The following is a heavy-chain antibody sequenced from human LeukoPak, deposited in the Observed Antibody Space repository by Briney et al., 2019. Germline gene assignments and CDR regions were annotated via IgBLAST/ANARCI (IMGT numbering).Heavy chain of an antibody. D-gene: IGHD1-26*01. CDR3: ARGPGPIAGAKNPFDI. CDR2: ISYDGSNK. V-gene: IGHV3-30*01. J-gene: IGHJ3*02. Sequence: GTSLRVSCAASGFTFSAYAIHWVRPAPGKGLEWVAVISYDGSNKYYADSVKGRFTLSRDKSKDTLYIQMKSLRPEDTAVYYCARGPGPIAGAKNPFDIWGQGTMVTVSS. CDR1: GFTFSAYA.